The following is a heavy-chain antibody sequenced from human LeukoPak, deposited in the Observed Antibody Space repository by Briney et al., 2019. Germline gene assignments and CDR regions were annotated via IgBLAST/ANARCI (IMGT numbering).Heavy chain of an antibody. CDR3: ARGGETISPDY. Sequence: GGSLRLSCAASGFTFSSYWMHWVRQAPGKGLVWVSRINTDGSSTSYADSVKGRFTISRDNANNTLYLQMNSLRAEDTAVYYCARGGETISPDYWGQGTLVTVSS. J-gene: IGHJ4*02. V-gene: IGHV3-74*01. D-gene: IGHD3-10*01. CDR1: GFTFSSYW. CDR2: INTDGSST.